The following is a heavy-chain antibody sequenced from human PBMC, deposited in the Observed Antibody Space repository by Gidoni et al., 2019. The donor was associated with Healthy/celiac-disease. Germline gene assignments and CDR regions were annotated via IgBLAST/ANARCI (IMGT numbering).Heavy chain of an antibody. Sequence: QVQLVQSGAEVKKPGASVKVSCKASGYTFTSYGISWVRQAPGQGLEWMGWISAYNGNTNYAQKLQGRVTMTTDTATSTAYMELRSLRSDDTAVYYCARDLFAPAGAVASPRKFDYWGQGTLVTVSS. CDR3: ARDLFAPAGAVASPRKFDY. CDR2: ISAYNGNT. D-gene: IGHD6-19*01. J-gene: IGHJ4*02. CDR1: GYTFTSYG. V-gene: IGHV1-18*01.